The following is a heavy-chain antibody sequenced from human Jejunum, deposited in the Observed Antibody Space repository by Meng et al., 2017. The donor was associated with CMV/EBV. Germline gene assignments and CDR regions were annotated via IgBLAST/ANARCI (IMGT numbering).Heavy chain of an antibody. CDR2: ILSDTGYI. D-gene: IGHD2-2*01. CDR3: ARDQFCSTTNCAHKT. V-gene: IGHV3-21*01. CDR1: FTFSDSG. Sequence: FTFSDSGMHWVRQAPGKGLEWVASILSDTGYIYSADSVKGRFIISRDNAKNSLYLQMNSLRVEDTAVYYCARDQFCSTTNCAHKTWGQGTLVTVSS. J-gene: IGHJ1*01.